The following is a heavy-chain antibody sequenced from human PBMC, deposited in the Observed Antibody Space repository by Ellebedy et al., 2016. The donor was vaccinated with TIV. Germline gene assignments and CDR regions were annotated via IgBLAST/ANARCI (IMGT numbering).Heavy chain of an antibody. CDR3: ARHPQRGLVDY. CDR2: IYPGDSDT. D-gene: IGHD6-19*01. V-gene: IGHV5-51*01. J-gene: IGHJ4*02. Sequence: GESLKISXKGSGYSFTSYWVGWVRQMSGKGLEWMGIIYPGDSDTRYSPSFQGQVTISADKSISTAYLQWSSLKASDTAMYYCARHPQRGLVDYWGQGTLVTVSS. CDR1: GYSFTSYW.